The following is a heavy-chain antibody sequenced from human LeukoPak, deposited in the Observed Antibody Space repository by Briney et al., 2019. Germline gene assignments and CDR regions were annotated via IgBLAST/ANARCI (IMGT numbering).Heavy chain of an antibody. CDR1: GFTFSSYW. CDR2: INSDGSST. CDR3: ARLVVAVAGTGDY. D-gene: IGHD6-19*01. J-gene: IGHJ4*02. Sequence: GGSLRLSCAASGFTFSSYWMHWVRQAPGKGLVWVSRINSDGSSTSYADSVEGRFTISRDNAKNTLYLQMNSLRAEDTAVYYCARLVVAVAGTGDYWGQGTLVTVSS. V-gene: IGHV3-74*01.